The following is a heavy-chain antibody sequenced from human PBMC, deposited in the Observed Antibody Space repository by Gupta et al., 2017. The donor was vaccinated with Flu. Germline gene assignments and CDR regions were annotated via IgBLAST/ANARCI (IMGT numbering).Heavy chain of an antibody. Sequence: EVQLLESGGALVQPGGSLRLSCAASGLTFSDYDMNWVRQAPGKGLEWVSTVGAGGDRTYYADSVMGRFTISRDNSKNTVYLQMNSLRGDDTAVYYCAKDRSGNPAIDYWGQGTLVTVSA. D-gene: IGHD6-13*01. J-gene: IGHJ4*02. V-gene: IGHV3-23*01. CDR3: AKDRSGNPAIDY. CDR1: GLTFSDYD. CDR2: VGAGGDRT.